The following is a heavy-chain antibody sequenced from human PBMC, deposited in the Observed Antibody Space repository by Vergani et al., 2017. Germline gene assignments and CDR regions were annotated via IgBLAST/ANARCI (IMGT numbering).Heavy chain of an antibody. J-gene: IGHJ6*04. V-gene: IGHV7-4-1*02. Sequence: QVQLVQSWSELKKPGASVKVSFKASGYTFTSYAMNWVRQAPGQGLELMGWINNNTGNPTYAQGFTGRFVFSLDTSVSTAYLQISSLKAEDTAVYCCSRVVATEHYYYYGMDVWGKGP. D-gene: IGHD5-12*01. CDR1: GYTFTSYA. CDR2: INNNTGNP. CDR3: SRVVATEHYYYYGMDV.